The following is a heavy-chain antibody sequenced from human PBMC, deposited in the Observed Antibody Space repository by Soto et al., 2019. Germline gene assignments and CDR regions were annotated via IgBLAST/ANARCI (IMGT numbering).Heavy chain of an antibody. V-gene: IGHV4-30-4*01. CDR3: ARSNDSSGLRLSAFDI. D-gene: IGHD3-22*01. Sequence: SETLSLTCTVSGGSISSGDYHWSWIRQPPGKGLEWIGYIYYSGSTYYNPSLKSRVTIPVDTSKNQFSLKLSSVTAADTAVYYCARSNDSSGLRLSAFDIWGQGTMVTVSS. CDR1: GGSISSGDYH. CDR2: IYYSGST. J-gene: IGHJ3*02.